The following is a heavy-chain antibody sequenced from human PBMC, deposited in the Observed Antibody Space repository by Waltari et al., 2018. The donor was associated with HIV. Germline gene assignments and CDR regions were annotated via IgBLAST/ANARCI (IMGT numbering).Heavy chain of an antibody. D-gene: IGHD6-6*01. CDR2: IYTSGST. CDR3: ARDHPYSSSYYYYYGMDV. Sequence: QVQLQESGPGLVKPSQTLSLTCTVSGGSISSGSYYWSWIRQPAGKGLEWIGRIYTSGSTNNNPSLKSRVTISVDTSKNQFSLKLSSVTAADTAVYYCARDHPYSSSYYYYYGMDVWGQGTTVTVSS. J-gene: IGHJ6*02. CDR1: GGSISSGSYY. V-gene: IGHV4-61*02.